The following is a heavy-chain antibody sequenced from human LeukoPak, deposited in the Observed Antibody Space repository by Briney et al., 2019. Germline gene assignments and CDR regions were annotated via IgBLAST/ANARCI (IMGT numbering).Heavy chain of an antibody. CDR3: ARGEGYYDILTGYPCAFDI. CDR1: GYTFTSYS. V-gene: IGHV1-18*01. J-gene: IGHJ3*02. D-gene: IGHD3-9*01. CDR2: ISAYNGNT. Sequence: DSVKVSCKASGYTFTSYSISWVRQAPGQGLEWMGWISAYNGNTNYAQKLQGRVTMTTDTSTSTAYMELRSLRSDDTAVYYCARGEGYYDILTGYPCAFDIWGQGTMVTVSS.